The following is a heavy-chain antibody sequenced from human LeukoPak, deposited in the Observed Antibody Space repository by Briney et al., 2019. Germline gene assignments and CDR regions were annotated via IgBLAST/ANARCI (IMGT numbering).Heavy chain of an antibody. D-gene: IGHD6-19*01. J-gene: IGHJ4*02. CDR1: SGSISGYY. V-gene: IGHV4-59*01. CDR2: ISYSGST. Sequence: SETLSLTCTVSSGSISGYYWSWIRQPPGKGLEWVGYISYSGSTNYNPSLKSRVTISVETSKNQFSLKLSSVTAADTAIYYCARDGRAGSLFAYWGQGTLVPVSS. CDR3: ARDGRAGSLFAY.